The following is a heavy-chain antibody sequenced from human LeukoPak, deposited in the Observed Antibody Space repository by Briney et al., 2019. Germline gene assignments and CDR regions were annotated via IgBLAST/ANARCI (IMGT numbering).Heavy chain of an antibody. D-gene: IGHD3-22*01. J-gene: IGHJ5*02. CDR3: AKDGYDSSGYSELPPYNWFDP. Sequence: GGSLRLSCAASGFTFSSYAMSWVRQAPGKGLKWVSAISGSGGSTYYADSVKGRFTISRDNSKNTLYLQMNSLRAEDTAVYYCAKDGYDSSGYSELPPYNWFDPWGQGTLVTVSS. CDR1: GFTFSSYA. V-gene: IGHV3-23*01. CDR2: ISGSGGST.